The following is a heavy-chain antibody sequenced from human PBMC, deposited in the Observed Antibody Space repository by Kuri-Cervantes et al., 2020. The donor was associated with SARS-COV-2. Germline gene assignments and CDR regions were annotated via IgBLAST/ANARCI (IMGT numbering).Heavy chain of an antibody. CDR1: GYTFTSYY. Sequence: ASVKVSCKASGYTFTSYYMHWVRQAPGQGLEWMGIINPSGGSTSYAQKFQGRVTMTRDTSTSTVYMELSRLRSDDTAVYYCARDRSDHRDAFDIWGQGTMVTVSS. CDR2: INPSGGST. D-gene: IGHD1-14*01. CDR3: ARDRSDHRDAFDI. V-gene: IGHV1-46*01. J-gene: IGHJ3*02.